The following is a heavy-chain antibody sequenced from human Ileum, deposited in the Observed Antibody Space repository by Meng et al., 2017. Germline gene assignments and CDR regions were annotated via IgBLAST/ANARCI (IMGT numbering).Heavy chain of an antibody. Sequence: QVQLQESGPGLVKPSETLARTCSVSGASISSHYWTWIRQPPGKGLEYIGYIYYRGGASYNPSLRSRVTMSVDTSKNQFSLNLSSGTAADTAVYYCARLLDSSDWGWFDPWGQGTLVTVSS. CDR1: GASISSHY. CDR3: ARLLDSSDWGWFDP. CDR2: IYYRGGA. D-gene: IGHD3-22*01. J-gene: IGHJ5*02. V-gene: IGHV4-59*08.